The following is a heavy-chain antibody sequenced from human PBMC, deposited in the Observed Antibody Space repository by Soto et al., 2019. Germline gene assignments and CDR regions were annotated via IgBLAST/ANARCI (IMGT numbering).Heavy chain of an antibody. CDR3: TTQPNDSGRYYVGLYYYYYGMEV. CDR1: GFTFSNAW. J-gene: IGHJ6*02. D-gene: IGHD1-26*01. Sequence: AGGSLRLSCAASGFTFSNAWMNWVRQAPGKGLEWVGRIKSKTDGGTTDYAAPVKGRFTISRDDSKNTLYLQMNSLRTEDTAVYYCTTQPNDSGRYYVGLYYYYYGMEVWGQGTTVTVCS. V-gene: IGHV3-15*07. CDR2: IKSKTDGGTT.